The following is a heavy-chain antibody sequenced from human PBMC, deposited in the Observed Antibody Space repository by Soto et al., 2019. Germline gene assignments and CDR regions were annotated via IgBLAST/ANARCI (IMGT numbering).Heavy chain of an antibody. D-gene: IGHD4-17*01. CDR3: ARDVALAMTTVTTMRNWDPDPYGMDV. Sequence: GGSLRLSCAASGFTVSSNYMRWVRQAPGKGLEWVSVIYSGGSTYYADSVKGRFTISRDNSKNTLYLQMNSLRAEDTAVYYCARDVALAMTTVTTMRNWDPDPYGMDVWGQGTTVTVSS. CDR2: IYSGGST. V-gene: IGHV3-53*01. J-gene: IGHJ6*02. CDR1: GFTVSSNY.